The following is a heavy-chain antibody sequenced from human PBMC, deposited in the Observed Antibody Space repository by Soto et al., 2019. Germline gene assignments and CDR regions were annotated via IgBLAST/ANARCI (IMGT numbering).Heavy chain of an antibody. CDR1: GFTFSNAW. D-gene: IGHD2-15*01. CDR3: SGGRVGSCGPLDY. CDR2: IKSKREGETI. V-gene: IGHV3-15*01. J-gene: IGHJ4*02. Sequence: EVQLVESGGGLVEPGGSLRLSCAASGFTFSNAWMSWVRQAPGKGLEWVGRIKSKREGETIDYAAPVKGRFTISRDDSNNTLFLQMNSLKSEDKGVYYCSGGRVGSCGPLDYWGQGTLVTVSS.